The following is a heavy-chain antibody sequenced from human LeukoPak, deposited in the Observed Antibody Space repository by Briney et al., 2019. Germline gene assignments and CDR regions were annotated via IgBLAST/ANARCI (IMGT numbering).Heavy chain of an antibody. CDR2: ISGSGGST. Sequence: GGSLRLSCAASGFTFSSYGMSWVRQAPGKGLEWVSAISGSGGSTYYADSVKGRFTISRDNAKNSLYLQMNSLRAEDTAVYYCARDVVVVVAADSNFDYWGQGTLVTVSS. J-gene: IGHJ4*02. CDR3: ARDVVVVVAADSNFDY. V-gene: IGHV3-23*01. CDR1: GFTFSSYG. D-gene: IGHD2-15*01.